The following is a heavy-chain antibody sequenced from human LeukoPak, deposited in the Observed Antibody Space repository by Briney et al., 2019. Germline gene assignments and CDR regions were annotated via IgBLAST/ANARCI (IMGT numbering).Heavy chain of an antibody. CDR2: MNPNSGNT. J-gene: IGHJ4*02. Sequence: ASVKVSCKASGYTFTSYDINWVRQAPGQGLEWMGWMNPNSGNTGYAQKFQGRVTMTRNTSIRTAYMELSSLRSEDTAVYYCARPVARLGELSFGLDYWGQGTLVTVSS. CDR3: ARPVARLGELSFGLDY. V-gene: IGHV1-8*01. CDR1: GYTFTSYD. D-gene: IGHD3-16*02.